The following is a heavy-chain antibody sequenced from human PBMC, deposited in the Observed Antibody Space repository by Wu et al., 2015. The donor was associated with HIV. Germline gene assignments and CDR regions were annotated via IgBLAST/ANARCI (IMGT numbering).Heavy chain of an antibody. D-gene: IGHD4/OR15-4a*01. CDR3: ARVQFDPNYYTYFDL. V-gene: IGHV1-18*01. J-gene: IGHJ5*01. CDR2: MNPSNGHI. CDR1: YILTSYP. Sequence: LVQSGPEAKRPGASVKVSCKASYILTSYPIGWVRQAPGQRLEWMGWMNPSNGHIQPAQKFQDRIAMSTDNSAHTAYMELKNLTSDDTAIYFCARVQFDPNYYTYFDLWGQGTLVTVSS.